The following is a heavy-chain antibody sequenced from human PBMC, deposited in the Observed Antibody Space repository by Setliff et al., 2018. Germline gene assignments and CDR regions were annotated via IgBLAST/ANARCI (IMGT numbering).Heavy chain of an antibody. CDR2: IYPGDSDT. Sequence: GESLTLSCKASGYTFSNYWIAWVRQMPGKGLEWMGIIYPGDSDTRYSPSFQGQVTISADKSISTAYLQWSSLKASDTAMYYCARVTPDYYYYYGMDVWGQGTTVTVSS. J-gene: IGHJ6*02. CDR1: GYTFSNYW. CDR3: ARVTPDYYYYYGMDV. V-gene: IGHV5-51*01. D-gene: IGHD5-18*01.